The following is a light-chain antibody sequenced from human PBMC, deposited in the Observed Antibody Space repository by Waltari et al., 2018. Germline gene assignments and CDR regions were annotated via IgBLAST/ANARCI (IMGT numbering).Light chain of an antibody. CDR2: GAS. J-gene: IGKJ2*01. CDR3: QQYGGSPT. V-gene: IGKV3-20*01. CDR1: QSVSSF. Sequence: EIVLTQSPGTLSLSPGERATLSCRASQSVSSFFAWYQQKPGQSPRLLIYGASKSATGIPDRFSGSGSGTDFALTISRVEPEDFAVFYCQQYGGSPTFGQGTKLEI.